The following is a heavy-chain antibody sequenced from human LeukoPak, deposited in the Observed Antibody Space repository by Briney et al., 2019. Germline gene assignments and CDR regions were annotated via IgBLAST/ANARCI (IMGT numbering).Heavy chain of an antibody. V-gene: IGHV3-66*02. CDR2: IYSGGTT. D-gene: IGHD3-22*01. J-gene: IGHJ3*02. Sequence: GGSLRLSCAASGFTVSSNYMSWVPQAPGKGLEWVSVIYSGGTTHYADSVKGRFTISRDNSKNRLFLQMNSLRTEDTAVYYCARVVHYYDSTSLTHDAFDIWGQGTMVTVSS. CDR3: ARVVHYYDSTSLTHDAFDI. CDR1: GFTVSSNY.